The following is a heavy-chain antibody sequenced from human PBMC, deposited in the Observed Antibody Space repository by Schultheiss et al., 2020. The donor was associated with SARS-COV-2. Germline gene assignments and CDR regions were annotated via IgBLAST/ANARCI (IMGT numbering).Heavy chain of an antibody. D-gene: IGHD2-2*01. CDR1: GGSIRSGESY. CDR2: IDYSGRI. V-gene: IGHV4-30-4*01. CDR3: ARGGYCSSTSCSIAGYYYYYGMDV. Sequence: SQTLSLTCTVSGGSIRSGESYWSWIRQSPGKGLEWIGYIDYSGRIFYNPSLKSRLTISVDTSKNQFSLKLTSLTAADTAVYYCARGGYCSSTSCSIAGYYYYYGMDVWGQGTTVTVSS. J-gene: IGHJ6*02.